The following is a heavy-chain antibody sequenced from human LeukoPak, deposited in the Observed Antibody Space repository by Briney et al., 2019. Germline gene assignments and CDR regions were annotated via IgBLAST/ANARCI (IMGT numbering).Heavy chain of an antibody. Sequence: QSGGSLRLSCAASGFTFSSYSMNWVRQAPGKGLEWVANIKEDGSEKYYVDSVKGRFTISRDNAKNSLYLQMNSLRAEDTAVYYCARIYYDSSGPPFDYWGQGTLVTVSS. J-gene: IGHJ4*02. V-gene: IGHV3-7*01. D-gene: IGHD3-22*01. CDR1: GFTFSSYS. CDR2: IKEDGSEK. CDR3: ARIYYDSSGPPFDY.